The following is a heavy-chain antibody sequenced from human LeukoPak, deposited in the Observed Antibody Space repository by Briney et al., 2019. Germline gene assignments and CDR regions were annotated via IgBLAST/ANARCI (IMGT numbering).Heavy chain of an antibody. J-gene: IGHJ4*02. D-gene: IGHD3-10*01. CDR2: INPNSGGT. CDR1: GYTFTGYY. V-gene: IGHV1-2*06. CDR3: ARATITMVRGVIRYYFDY. Sequence: ASVKVSCEASGYTFTGYYMHWVRQAPGQGLEWMGRINPNSGGTNYAQKFQGRVTMTRDTSISTAYMELSRLRSDDTAVYYCARATITMVRGVIRYYFDYWGQGTLVTVSS.